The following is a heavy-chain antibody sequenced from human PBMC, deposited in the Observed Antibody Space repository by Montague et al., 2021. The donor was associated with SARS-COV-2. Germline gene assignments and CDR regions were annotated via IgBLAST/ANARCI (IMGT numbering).Heavy chain of an antibody. D-gene: IGHD5-24*01. Sequence: SETLSLTCTVSGGSISTYYWSWIRQPPGKGLEWIGYIYYSGSTNYSPSLKSRVTISVDTSKNQFPLKLSSATAADTAVYYCARDGYNAHQNYWYFDLWGRGTLVTVSS. CDR1: GGSISTYY. V-gene: IGHV4-59*12. CDR3: ARDGYNAHQNYWYFDL. CDR2: IYYSGST. J-gene: IGHJ2*01.